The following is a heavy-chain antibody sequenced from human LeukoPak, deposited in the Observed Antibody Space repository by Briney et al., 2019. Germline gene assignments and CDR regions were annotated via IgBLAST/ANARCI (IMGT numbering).Heavy chain of an antibody. D-gene: IGHD3-3*01. CDR2: IYYSGST. CDR1: GGSFSGYY. J-gene: IGHJ3*02. CDR3: ARQSSYDFWSGPDAFDI. Sequence: PSETLSLTCAVYGGSFSGYYWSWIRQPPGKGLEWIGYIYYSGSTNYNPSLKSRVTISVDTSKNQFSLKLSSVTAADTAVYYCARQSSYDFWSGPDAFDIWGQGTMVTVSS. V-gene: IGHV4-59*08.